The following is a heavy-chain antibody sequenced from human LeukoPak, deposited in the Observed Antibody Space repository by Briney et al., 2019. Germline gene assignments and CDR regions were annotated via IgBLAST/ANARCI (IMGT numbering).Heavy chain of an antibody. CDR1: GGTFSSYA. J-gene: IGHJ4*02. V-gene: IGHV1-69*04. CDR2: IIPILGIA. CDR3: ARERGYDSSGGPFDY. Sequence: GASVKVSCKASGGTFSSYAISWVRQAPGQGLEWMGRIIPILGIANYAQKFQGRVTITTDESTSTAYMELSSLRSEDTAVYYCARERGYDSSGGPFDYWGQGTLVTVSS. D-gene: IGHD3-22*01.